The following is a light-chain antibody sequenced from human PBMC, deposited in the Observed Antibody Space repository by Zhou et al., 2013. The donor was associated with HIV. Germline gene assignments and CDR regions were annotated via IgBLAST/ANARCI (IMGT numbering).Light chain of an antibody. Sequence: DIQMTQSPSSLSASVGDRVTITCRASQGISDYLAWYQQKPGKVPQLLISAASTLQSGVPSRFSGSGSGTEFSLTITALQPDDFATYFCQQYKTVPLTFGGGTRV. CDR3: QQYKTVPLT. CDR2: AAS. V-gene: IGKV1-27*01. CDR1: QGISDY. J-gene: IGKJ4*01.